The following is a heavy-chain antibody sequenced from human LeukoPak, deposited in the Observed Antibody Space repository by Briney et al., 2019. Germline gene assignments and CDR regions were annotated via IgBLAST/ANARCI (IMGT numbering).Heavy chain of an antibody. V-gene: IGHV4-4*07. J-gene: IGHJ4*02. CDR2: IYYSGST. CDR3: ARNLYGGNLNYFDY. CDR1: GTSIGTYY. Sequence: SETLSLTCTISGTSIGTYYWSWIRQPAGKGLEWIGRIYYSGSTNYNPSLKSRVTISVDTSKNQFSLKLSSVTAADTAVYYCARNLYGGNLNYFDYWGQGTLVTVSS. D-gene: IGHD4-23*01.